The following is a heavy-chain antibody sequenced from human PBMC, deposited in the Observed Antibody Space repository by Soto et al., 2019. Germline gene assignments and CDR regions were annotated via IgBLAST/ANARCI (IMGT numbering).Heavy chain of an antibody. V-gene: IGHV4-31*03. CDR2: ISYSGST. CDR3: ARTSIFGVVLNAFDI. CDR1: GCSFSGGGYY. D-gene: IGHD3-3*01. Sequence: TLSLTCTVSGCSFSGGGYYWSWIRQHPGKGLEWMGYISYSGSTKYKPSLQSRITISVETSKNQFSLRLTSVTAADTAIYFCARTSIFGVVLNAFDIWGQGPLVTVSS. J-gene: IGHJ3*02.